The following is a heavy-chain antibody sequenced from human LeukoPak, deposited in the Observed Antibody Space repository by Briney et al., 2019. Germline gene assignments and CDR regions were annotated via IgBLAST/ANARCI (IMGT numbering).Heavy chain of an antibody. CDR3: AKARYPGPRKDYFDY. V-gene: IGHV3-23*01. CDR1: GFTFSSYS. CDR2: ISGSGGST. J-gene: IGHJ4*02. Sequence: GGSLRLSCAASGFTFSSYSMNWVRQAPGKGLEWVSAISGSGGSTYYADSVKGRFTISRDNSKNTLYLQMNSLRAEDTAVYYCAKARYPGPRKDYFDYWGQGTLVTVSS. D-gene: IGHD2-2*02.